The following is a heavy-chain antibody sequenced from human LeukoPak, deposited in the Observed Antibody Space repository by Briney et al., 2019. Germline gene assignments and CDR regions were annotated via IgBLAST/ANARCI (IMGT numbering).Heavy chain of an antibody. Sequence: GGSLRLSCAASGFTFSDYYMSWIRQAPGKGLEWVSYISISSSYTNYADSVKGRFTISRDNAKNSLYLQMNSLRAEDTAVYYCARVDGYSSGWFDPWGQGTLVTVSS. CDR1: GFTFSDYY. D-gene: IGHD6-19*01. CDR2: ISISSSYT. V-gene: IGHV3-11*06. J-gene: IGHJ5*02. CDR3: ARVDGYSSGWFDP.